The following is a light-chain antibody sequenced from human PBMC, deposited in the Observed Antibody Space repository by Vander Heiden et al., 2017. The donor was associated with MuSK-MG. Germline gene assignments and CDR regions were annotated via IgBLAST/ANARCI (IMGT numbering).Light chain of an antibody. CDR2: EVT. V-gene: IGLV2-23*02. CDR3: CSYAGSSTWV. J-gene: IGLJ3*02. CDR1: TIYVGSYNL. Sequence: QSALTQPASVSGSPGQPITISCTGTTIYVGSYNLVSWYQQHPGKAPKLMIYEVTKRPSGVSNRFSGSKSGNTASLTISGLQAEDEADYYGCSYAGSSTWVFGGGTKLTVL.